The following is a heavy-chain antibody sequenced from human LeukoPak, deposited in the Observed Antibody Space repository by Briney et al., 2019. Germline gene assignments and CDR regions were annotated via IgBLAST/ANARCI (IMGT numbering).Heavy chain of an antibody. Sequence: GGSLRLSCAASGFTSSNFTMNWVRQAPGKGLEWVSSISSRSTYIYYADSVKGRFTISRDNAKNSLYLQLSGLRADDTAVYYCARFVRWGYCDYWGPGTLVTVSS. V-gene: IGHV3-21*01. D-gene: IGHD3-16*01. J-gene: IGHJ4*02. CDR1: GFTSSNFT. CDR2: ISSRSTYI. CDR3: ARFVRWGYCDY.